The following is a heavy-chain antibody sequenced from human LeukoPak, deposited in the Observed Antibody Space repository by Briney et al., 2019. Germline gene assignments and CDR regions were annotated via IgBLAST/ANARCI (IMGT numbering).Heavy chain of an antibody. D-gene: IGHD6-13*01. CDR3: ARGPGRAAAGTAGAEYFQH. J-gene: IGHJ1*01. CDR2: INHSGST. CDR1: GGSFSGYY. Sequence: SETLSLTCAVYGGSFSGYYWSWIRQPPGTGLEGIGEINHSGSTNYNPSLRSRVTISVDTSKNQFSLKLSSVTAADTAVYYCARGPGRAAAGTAGAEYFQHWGQGTLVTVSS. V-gene: IGHV4-34*01.